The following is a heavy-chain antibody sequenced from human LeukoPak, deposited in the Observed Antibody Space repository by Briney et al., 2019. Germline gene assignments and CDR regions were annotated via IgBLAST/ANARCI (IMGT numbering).Heavy chain of an antibody. CDR1: GFTFSSYS. CDR3: AKWYDWNYAGMDV. Sequence: GGSLRLSCAASGFTFSSYSMSWVRQATGKGLEGVSAISGSGGSTYYADSVKGRFTISRDNSKNTLYLQMNSLRDEGTAVYYCAKWYDWNYAGMDVWGQGITVTVSS. CDR2: ISGSGGST. V-gene: IGHV3-23*01. J-gene: IGHJ6*02. D-gene: IGHD1-7*01.